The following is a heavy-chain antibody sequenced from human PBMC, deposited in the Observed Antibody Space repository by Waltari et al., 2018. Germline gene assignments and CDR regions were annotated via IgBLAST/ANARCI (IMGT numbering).Heavy chain of an antibody. V-gene: IGHV3-53*01. CDR3: TRHNYYGSGSYYFDY. J-gene: IGHJ4*02. CDR1: GFTVSTKY. D-gene: IGHD3-10*01. CDR2: SFGGSNT. Sequence: EVQLVESGGGLIQHGGSLRLSCAASGFTVSTKYMSWVRQAPGKGLGWVSVSFGGSNTYYADTVNGRFTISGDNSDNTLSLKMNSLRADYTAVYYCTRHNYYGSGSYYFDYWGQGTLVTVSS.